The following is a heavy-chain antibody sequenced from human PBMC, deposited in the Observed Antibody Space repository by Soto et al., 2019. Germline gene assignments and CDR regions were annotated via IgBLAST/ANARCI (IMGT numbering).Heavy chain of an antibody. CDR1: GGSISSRSYY. CDR2: VYYSGST. D-gene: IGHD6-13*01. V-gene: IGHV4-39*01. Sequence: SETLSITCTVSGGSISSRSYYWGWIRQPPGKGLEWIGSVYYSGSTYYNPSLKSRVTISVDTSKNQFSLKLSSVTAADTAVYYCARVYIEQQLAYSSYYGMDVRGQGPTVT. CDR3: ARVYIEQQLAYSSYYGMDV. J-gene: IGHJ6*02.